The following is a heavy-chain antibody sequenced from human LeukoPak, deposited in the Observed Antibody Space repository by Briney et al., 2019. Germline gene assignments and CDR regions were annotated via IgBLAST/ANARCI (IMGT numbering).Heavy chain of an antibody. V-gene: IGHV1-46*01. CDR1: GYTFTSHY. CDR3: ATDCSSTACQGPVLDF. D-gene: IGHD6-13*01. CDR2: IHPSGGNP. J-gene: IGHJ4*02. Sequence: ASVKVSCKASGYTFTSHYVHWVRQAPGQGLEWMGIIHPSGGNPRSTENFQGRVTMTRDTSTSTVYLELRSLTSQDTAVYYCATDCSSTACQGPVLDFGGQGTLVTVSS.